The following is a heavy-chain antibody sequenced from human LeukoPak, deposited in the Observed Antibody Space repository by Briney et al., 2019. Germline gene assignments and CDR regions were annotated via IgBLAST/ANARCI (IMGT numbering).Heavy chain of an antibody. V-gene: IGHV3-48*03. D-gene: IGHD4-11*01. CDR2: ISSSGSTI. CDR3: ARFHDYSNYGRYYYYGMDV. J-gene: IGHJ6*02. CDR1: GFTFSSYE. Sequence: PGGSLRLSCAASGFTFSSYEMNWVRQAPGKGLEGVSYISSSGSTIYYADSVKGRFTISRDNAKNSLYLQMNSLRAEDTAVYYCARFHDYSNYGRYYYYGMDVWGQGTTVTVSS.